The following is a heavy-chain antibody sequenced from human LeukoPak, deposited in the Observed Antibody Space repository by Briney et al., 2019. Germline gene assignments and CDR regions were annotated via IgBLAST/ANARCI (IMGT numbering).Heavy chain of an antibody. CDR3: ARDQYYDFWSGYYTGIDY. V-gene: IGHV3-30-3*01. CDR1: GFTFSSYA. J-gene: IGHJ4*02. D-gene: IGHD3-3*01. CDR2: ISYDGSNK. Sequence: PGRSLRLSCAASGFTFSSYAMHWVRQAPGKGLEWVAVISYDGSNKYYADSVKGRFTISRDNSKNTLYLQMNSLRAEDTAVYYCARDQYYDFWSGYYTGIDYWGQGTLVTVSS.